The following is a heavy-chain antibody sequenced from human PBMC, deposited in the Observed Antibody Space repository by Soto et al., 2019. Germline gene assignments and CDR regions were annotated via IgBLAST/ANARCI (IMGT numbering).Heavy chain of an antibody. CDR1: GGSISSYY. J-gene: IGHJ4*02. CDR2: IYHSGST. Sequence: SETLSLTCTVSGGSISSYYWSWIRQPPGKGLEWIGYIYHSGSTNYNPSLKSRVTISVDTSKNQFSLKLSSVTAADTAVYYCARVDYDFWSGYYYYFDYWGQGTLVTVSS. D-gene: IGHD3-3*01. V-gene: IGHV4-59*01. CDR3: ARVDYDFWSGYYYYFDY.